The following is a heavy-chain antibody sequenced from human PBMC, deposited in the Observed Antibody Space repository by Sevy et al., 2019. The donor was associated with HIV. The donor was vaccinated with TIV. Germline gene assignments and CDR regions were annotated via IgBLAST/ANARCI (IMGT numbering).Heavy chain of an antibody. V-gene: IGHV3-33*01. J-gene: IGHJ4*02. D-gene: IGHD1-26*01. CDR1: GFTFRNYA. CDR2: IWNDGNNK. CDR3: AGYSGTYSWDY. Sequence: GGSLRLSCAASGFTFRNYAMHWVRQAPGKGLEWVASIWNDGNNKYYTDSVKGRFTISRYNSKNTLYLQMNNLRVEDTAVYYCAGYSGTYSWDYWGQGALVTVSS.